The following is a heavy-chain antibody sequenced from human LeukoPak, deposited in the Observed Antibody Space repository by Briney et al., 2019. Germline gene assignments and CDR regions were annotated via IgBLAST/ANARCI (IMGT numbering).Heavy chain of an antibody. D-gene: IGHD3-3*01. Sequence: SETLSLTCTVSGGSISSYYWSWIRQPPGKGLEWIGYIYYSGSTNYNPSLKSRVTISVDTSKNQFSLKLSSVTAADTAVYYCARHTTYYDFWSGHYYYYGMDVWGQGTTVTVSS. CDR3: ARHTTYYDFWSGHYYYYGMDV. J-gene: IGHJ6*02. CDR1: GGSISSYY. CDR2: IYYSGST. V-gene: IGHV4-59*08.